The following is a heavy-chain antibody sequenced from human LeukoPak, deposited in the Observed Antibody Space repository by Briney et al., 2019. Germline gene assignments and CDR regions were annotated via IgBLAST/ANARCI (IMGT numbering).Heavy chain of an antibody. CDR1: GFTFSSYA. Sequence: GGSLRPSCAASGFTFSSYAMSWVRQAPGKGLEWVSAISGSGGSTYYADSVKGRFTISGDNSKNTLYLQMNSLRAEDTAVYYCAKDLYGDYFRAYFDYWGQGTLVTVSS. J-gene: IGHJ4*02. D-gene: IGHD4-17*01. CDR2: ISGSGGST. CDR3: AKDLYGDYFRAYFDY. V-gene: IGHV3-23*01.